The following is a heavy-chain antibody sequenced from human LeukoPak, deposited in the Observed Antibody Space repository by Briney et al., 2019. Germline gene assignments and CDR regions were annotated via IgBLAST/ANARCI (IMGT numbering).Heavy chain of an antibody. V-gene: IGHV3-30*03. CDR3: ARAGVGLRSPFDY. Sequence: PGGSLRLSCAAFGFTFSSYGMHWVRQAPGKGLEWVAVISYDGSNKYYADSVKGRFTISRDNSKNTLYLQMNSLRAEDTAVYYCARAGVGLRSPFDYWGQGTLVTVSS. D-gene: IGHD4-17*01. CDR2: ISYDGSNK. CDR1: GFTFSSYG. J-gene: IGHJ4*02.